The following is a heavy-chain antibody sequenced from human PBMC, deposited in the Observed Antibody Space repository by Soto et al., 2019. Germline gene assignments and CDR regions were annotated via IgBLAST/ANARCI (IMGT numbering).Heavy chain of an antibody. CDR3: ARDGVGATTYFGYLDY. V-gene: IGHV3-33*01. D-gene: IGHD1-26*01. J-gene: IGHJ4*02. Sequence: GGSLRLSCSASGFNFNVFGMQWVRQISGKGLEWVATIWSNGNNKYYLDSVKGRFTISRDNSQNTQYLQMNNLRAEDTAVYYCARDGVGATTYFGYLDYWSQGSLVTVPS. CDR2: IWSNGNNK. CDR1: GFNFNVFG.